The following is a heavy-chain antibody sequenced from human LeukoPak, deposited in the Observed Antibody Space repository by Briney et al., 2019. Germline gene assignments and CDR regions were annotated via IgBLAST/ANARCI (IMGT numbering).Heavy chain of an antibody. D-gene: IGHD6-13*01. CDR3: ARRIAAAGPTGLRYYYYYMDV. CDR2: IYWDDDK. CDR1: GFSLSTRGVG. Sequence: SGPTLVNPTQTLTLTCTFSGFSLSTRGVGVGWIRQPPGKALEWLALIYWDDDKRCSPSLKSRLTITKDTSKNQVVLTMTNMDPVDTATYYCARRIAAAGPTGLRYYYYYMDVWGKGTTVTVSS. V-gene: IGHV2-5*02. J-gene: IGHJ6*03.